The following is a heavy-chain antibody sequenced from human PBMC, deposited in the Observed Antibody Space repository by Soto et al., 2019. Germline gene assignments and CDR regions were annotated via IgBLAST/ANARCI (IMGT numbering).Heavy chain of an antibody. CDR2: IKSKTDGGTT. Sequence: HWGSLRLCCAACGFTVSNAWMSWVRQAPGKGLEWVGRIKSKTDGGTTDYAAPVEGRFTISRDDSKNTLYLQMNSLKTEDTAVYYCARDKTLYGYYYYYYMDVWGKGTTVTVSS. CDR3: ARDKTLYGYYYYYYMDV. CDR1: GFTVSNAW. D-gene: IGHD3-10*01. V-gene: IGHV3-15*01. J-gene: IGHJ6*03.